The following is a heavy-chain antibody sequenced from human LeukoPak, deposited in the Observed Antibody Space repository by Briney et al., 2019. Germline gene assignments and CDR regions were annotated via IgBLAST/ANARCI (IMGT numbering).Heavy chain of an antibody. CDR1: GGSISSYY. V-gene: IGHV4-4*07. Sequence: SETLPLTCTVSGGSISSYYWSWIRQPAGKGLEWIGRIYTSGSTNYNPSLKSRVTMSVDTSKNQFSLKLSSVTAADTAVYYCAKSAGWIFDTTIAFDIWGQGTMVTVSS. CDR2: IYTSGST. D-gene: IGHD3-3*01. CDR3: AKSAGWIFDTTIAFDI. J-gene: IGHJ3*02.